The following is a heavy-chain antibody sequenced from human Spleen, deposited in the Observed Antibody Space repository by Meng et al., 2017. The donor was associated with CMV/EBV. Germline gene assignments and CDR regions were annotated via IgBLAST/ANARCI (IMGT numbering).Heavy chain of an antibody. CDR3: AREGEGSCNSTRCYGGAFNM. D-gene: IGHD2-2*01. CDR2: TSGSGEIT. CDR1: GFTFSNYA. J-gene: IGHJ3*02. Sequence: GESLKISCAASGFTFSNYAMSWVRQAPGKGLEWVSGTSGSGEITYHADSVKGRFSISRDNSKNTLHLQMNSLRVEDTAVYYCAREGEGSCNSTRCYGGAFNMWGQGTKVTVSS. V-gene: IGHV3-23*01.